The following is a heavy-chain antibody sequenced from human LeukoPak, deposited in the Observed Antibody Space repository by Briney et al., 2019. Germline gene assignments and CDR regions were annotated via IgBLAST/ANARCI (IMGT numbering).Heavy chain of an antibody. CDR1: GGAFSSYA. CDR2: IMPILGIA. Sequence: ASVKVSCKASGGAFSSYAISWVRQAPGQGLEWMGRIMPILGIANYAQKFKGRVTITADRSTSTAYMELSSLRSEDTAVYYCARCTYYDSSGDYNFDYWGQGTLVTVFS. D-gene: IGHD3-22*01. CDR3: ARCTYYDSSGDYNFDY. J-gene: IGHJ4*02. V-gene: IGHV1-69*04.